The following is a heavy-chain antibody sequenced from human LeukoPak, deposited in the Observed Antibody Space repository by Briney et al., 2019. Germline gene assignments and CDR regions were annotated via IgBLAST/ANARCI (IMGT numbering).Heavy chain of an antibody. V-gene: IGHV4-39*07. CDR2: IYYSGST. CDR3: ARELGYYYGSGSYNDY. Sequence: SETLSLTCTVSGGSISSSSYYWGWIRQPPGKGLEWIGSIYYSGSTYYNLSLKSRVTISVDTSKNQFSLKLSSVTAADTAVYYCARELGYYYGSGSYNDYWAREPWSPSPQ. J-gene: IGHJ4*02. D-gene: IGHD3-10*01. CDR1: GGSISSSSYY.